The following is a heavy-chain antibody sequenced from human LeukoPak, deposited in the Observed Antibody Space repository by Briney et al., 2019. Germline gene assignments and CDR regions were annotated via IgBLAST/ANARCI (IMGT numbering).Heavy chain of an antibody. J-gene: IGHJ4*02. CDR3: ARVVGKYSSSWYY. V-gene: IGHV4-34*01. CDR2: INHSGST. D-gene: IGHD6-13*01. Sequence: SETLSLTCAVYGGSFSRYSWSWIRQPPGKGLEWIGEINHSGSTNYNPSLKGRVTISVDTSKNQFSLKLRSVTAADTAVYYCARVVGKYSSSWYYWGEGTLVTVSS. CDR1: GGSFSRYS.